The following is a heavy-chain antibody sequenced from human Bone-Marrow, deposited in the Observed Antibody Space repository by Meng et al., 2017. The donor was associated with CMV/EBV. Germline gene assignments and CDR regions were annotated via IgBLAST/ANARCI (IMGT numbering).Heavy chain of an antibody. CDR3: ARDSVYCTNAVCYYFGMDV. Sequence: GESLKISCAASGFTFTNYWMNWVRQAPGKGLEWVANIKQDGSEKYYVDSVKGRFTVSRDNAKNTLYLQMNSLRAEDTAVYYCARDSVYCTNAVCYYFGMDVWGQGTTVTVSS. V-gene: IGHV3-7*01. CDR1: GFTFTNYW. CDR2: IKQDGSEK. D-gene: IGHD2-8*01. J-gene: IGHJ6*02.